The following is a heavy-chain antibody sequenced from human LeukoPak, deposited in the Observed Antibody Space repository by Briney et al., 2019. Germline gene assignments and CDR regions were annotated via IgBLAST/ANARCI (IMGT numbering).Heavy chain of an antibody. D-gene: IGHD2-2*03. CDR1: GYTFTSYG. CDR3: ARGAPGGYCSSTSCYDYYYYGMDV. V-gene: IGHV1-18*01. J-gene: IGHJ6*02. CDR2: ISAYNGST. Sequence: VASVKVSCKASGYTFTSYGISWVRQAPGQGLEWMGWISAYNGSTSYAQKFQGRVTMTRNTSISTAYMELSSLRSEDTAVYYCARGAPGGYCSSTSCYDYYYYGMDVWGQGTTVTVSS.